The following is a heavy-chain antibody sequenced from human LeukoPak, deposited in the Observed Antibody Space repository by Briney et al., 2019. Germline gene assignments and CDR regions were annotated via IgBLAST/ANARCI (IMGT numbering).Heavy chain of an antibody. D-gene: IGHD3-3*01. V-gene: IGHV3-21*01. CDR1: GFTFSSYA. Sequence: KTGGSLRLSCAASGFTFSSYAMSWVRQAPGKGLEWVSSISSSSSYIYYADSVKGRFTISRDNAKNSLYLQMNSLRAEDTAVYYCARDFTIFGVVLPYYYYGMDVWGQGTTVTVSS. CDR3: ARDFTIFGVVLPYYYYGMDV. J-gene: IGHJ6*02. CDR2: ISSSSSYI.